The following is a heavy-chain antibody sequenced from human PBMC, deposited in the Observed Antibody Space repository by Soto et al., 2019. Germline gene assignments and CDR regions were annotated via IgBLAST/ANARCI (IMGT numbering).Heavy chain of an antibody. V-gene: IGHV3-30-3*01. CDR1: GFTFSSYA. J-gene: IGHJ4*02. Sequence: QVQLVESGGGVVQPGRSLRLSCAASGFTFSSYAMHWVRQAPGKGLEWVAVISYDGSNKYYADSVKGRFTISRDNSKNTLYLQMNSLRAEDTAVYYCARGRRIAHFDYWGQGTLVTVYS. D-gene: IGHD2-21*01. CDR3: ARGRRIAHFDY. CDR2: ISYDGSNK.